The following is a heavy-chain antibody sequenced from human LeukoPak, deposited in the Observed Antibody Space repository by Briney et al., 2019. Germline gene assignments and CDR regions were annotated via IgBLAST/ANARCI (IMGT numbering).Heavy chain of an antibody. V-gene: IGHV4-39*01. J-gene: IGHJ4*02. Sequence: SETLSLTCTVSGGSISSSSYYWGRIRQPPGKGLEWIGSIYYSGSTYYNPSLKSRVTISVDTSKNQFSLNLNSVTAADTALYYCARTDSSGYGGYYFDYWGQGTLVTVSS. CDR3: ARTDSSGYGGYYFDY. CDR2: IYYSGST. D-gene: IGHD3-22*01. CDR1: GGSISSSSYY.